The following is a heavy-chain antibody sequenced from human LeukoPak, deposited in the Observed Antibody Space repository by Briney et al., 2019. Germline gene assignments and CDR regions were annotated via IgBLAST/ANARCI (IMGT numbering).Heavy chain of an antibody. D-gene: IGHD3-10*02. V-gene: IGHV3-66*01. CDR2: IYSGGST. Sequence: GGSLRLSCAASGFTVSSNYMSWVRQAPGKGLEWVSAIYSGGSTYYADSVKGRFTISRDNSKNTLYLQMNSLRAEDTAVYYCARGREIGLSVFGNNWFDPWGQGTLVTVSS. CDR3: ARGREIGLSVFGNNWFDP. J-gene: IGHJ5*02. CDR1: GFTVSSNY.